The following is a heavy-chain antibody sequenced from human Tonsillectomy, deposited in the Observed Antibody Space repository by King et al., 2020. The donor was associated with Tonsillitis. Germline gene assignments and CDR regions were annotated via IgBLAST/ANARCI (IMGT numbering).Heavy chain of an antibody. CDR1: GGSFSGYY. D-gene: IGHD6-13*01. V-gene: IGHV4-34*01. J-gene: IGHJ4*02. CDR3: ARGGIAAAGKEFDY. Sequence: VQLQQWGAGLLKPSETLSLTCAVYGGSFSGYYWSWIRQPPGKGLEWIGEINHSGSTNHNPSLKSRVTISVDTSKNQFSLKLSSVTAADPAVYYCARGGIAAAGKEFDYLGQGTLVTVSS. CDR2: INHSGST.